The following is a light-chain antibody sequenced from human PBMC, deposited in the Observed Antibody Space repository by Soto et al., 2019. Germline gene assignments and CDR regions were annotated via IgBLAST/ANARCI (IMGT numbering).Light chain of an antibody. J-gene: IGKJ4*01. CDR3: QQSYSTPLT. CDR1: QSISSY. Sequence: DIQMTQSPSSLSASVGDRVTITCRASQSISSYLNWYQQKPGKAPKLLIYAASSLQSGVPSRFSRSVSGTDFTLTISSLQPEDFATYYCQQSYSTPLTFGGGTKVEIK. CDR2: AAS. V-gene: IGKV1-39*01.